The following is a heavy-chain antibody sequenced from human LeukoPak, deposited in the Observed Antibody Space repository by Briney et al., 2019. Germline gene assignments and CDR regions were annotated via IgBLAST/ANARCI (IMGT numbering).Heavy chain of an antibody. D-gene: IGHD5-18*01. J-gene: IGHJ3*02. V-gene: IGHV3-48*04. CDR3: ARGSGYSYGLWAFDI. Sequence: GGSLRLSCAASGFTFSSYSMNWVRQAPGKGLEWVSYISSSSSTIYYADSVKGRFTISRDNAKNSLYLQMNSLRAEDTAVYYCARGSGYSYGLWAFDICGQGTMVTVSS. CDR1: GFTFSSYS. CDR2: ISSSSSTI.